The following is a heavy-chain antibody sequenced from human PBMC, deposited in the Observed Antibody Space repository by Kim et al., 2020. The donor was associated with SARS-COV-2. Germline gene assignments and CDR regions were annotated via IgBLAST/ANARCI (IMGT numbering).Heavy chain of an antibody. CDR3: ARGTIAARLSGWFDP. Sequence: SVKVSCKASGGTFSSYAISWVRQAPGQGLEWMGGIIPIFGTANYAQKFQGRVTITADESTSTAYMELSSLRSEDTAVYYCARGTIAARLSGWFDPWGQGTLVTVSS. CDR1: GGTFSSYA. CDR2: IIPIFGTA. J-gene: IGHJ5*02. V-gene: IGHV1-69*13. D-gene: IGHD6-6*01.